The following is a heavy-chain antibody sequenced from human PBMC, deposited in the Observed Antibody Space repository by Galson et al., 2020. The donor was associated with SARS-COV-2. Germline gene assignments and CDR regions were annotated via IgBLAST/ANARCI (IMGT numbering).Heavy chain of an antibody. CDR1: GDSVTNNW. CDR3: ALGNDYTWET. J-gene: IGHJ4*02. Sequence: SETLSLTCAVSGDSVTNNWWSWVRQPPEKGLEWIGGIHYSGTTNYNTALRSRVSMSLDTSKNHFSLQLTSVTAADTAVYYCALGNDYTWETWGPGTLGTVSS. V-gene: IGHV4-4*02. CDR2: IHYSGTT. D-gene: IGHD5-12*01.